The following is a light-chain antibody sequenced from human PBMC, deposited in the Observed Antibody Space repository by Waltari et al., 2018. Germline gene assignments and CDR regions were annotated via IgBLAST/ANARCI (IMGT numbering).Light chain of an antibody. CDR2: EVT. J-gene: IGLJ3*02. CDR3: ASYIGSALEL. Sequence: QSALTQPASVSGSPGQSITISCTGTNSDIGASNYVSWYQQHPGKAPILIICEVTFRSAGVSHRFSGAKSGNTASLTISGLQAEDEADYFCASYIGSALELFGGGTRLTVL. V-gene: IGLV2-14*01. CDR1: NSDIGASNY.